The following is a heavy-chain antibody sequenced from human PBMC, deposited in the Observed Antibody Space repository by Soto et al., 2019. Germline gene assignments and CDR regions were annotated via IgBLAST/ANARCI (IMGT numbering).Heavy chain of an antibody. Sequence: PGGSLRLSCAASGFTFSSYAMSWVRQAPGKGLEWVSAISGSGGSTYYADSVKGRFTISRDNSKNTLYLQMNSLRAEDTAVYYCAKDLMYYDFWSGYFPFYYYYMDVWGKGTTVTVSS. CDR1: GFTFSSYA. CDR2: ISGSGGST. CDR3: AKDLMYYDFWSGYFPFYYYYMDV. V-gene: IGHV3-23*01. J-gene: IGHJ6*03. D-gene: IGHD3-3*01.